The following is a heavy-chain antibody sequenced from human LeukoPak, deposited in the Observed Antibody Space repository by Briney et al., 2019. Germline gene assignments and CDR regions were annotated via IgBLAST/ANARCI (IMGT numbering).Heavy chain of an antibody. CDR2: IWYDGSNK. CDR3: AKDVSDSSSWSNFDY. D-gene: IGHD6-13*01. V-gene: IGHV3-33*06. CDR1: GFTFSSYG. J-gene: IGHJ4*02. Sequence: GGSLRLSCAASGFTFSSYGMHWVRQAPGKGLEWVAVIWYDGSNKYYADSVKGRFTISRDNSKNTLYLQMNSLRAEDTAVYYCAKDVSDSSSWSNFDYWGQGTLVTVSS.